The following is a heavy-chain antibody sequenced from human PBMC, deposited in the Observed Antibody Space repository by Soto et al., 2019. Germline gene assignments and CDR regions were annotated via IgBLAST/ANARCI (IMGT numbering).Heavy chain of an antibody. V-gene: IGHV3-74*01. D-gene: IGHD3-16*01. CDR1: GFTFNNYW. CDR2: IKYDATST. J-gene: IGHJ4*02. Sequence: EVQLVESGGGLFQSGGSLRLSCAASGFTFNNYWIHWVRQAPGKGLVWVSRIKYDATSTNYADSVKGRFSISRDNAKNTVYLQMSSLRGDDTAVYYCARGALGSYYFDYWGQGTLVTVSS. CDR3: ARGALGSYYFDY.